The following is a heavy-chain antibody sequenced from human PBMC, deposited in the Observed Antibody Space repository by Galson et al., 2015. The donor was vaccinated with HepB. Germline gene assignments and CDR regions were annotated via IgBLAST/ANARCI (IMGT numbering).Heavy chain of an antibody. CDR3: ARDLYGGYDSQPPYGMDV. CDR2: INAGNGNT. J-gene: IGHJ6*02. Sequence: SVKVSCKASGYTFTSYAMHWVRQAPGQRLEWMGWINAGNGNTKYSQKFQGRVTITRDTSASTAYMELSSLRSEDTAVYYCARDLYGGYDSQPPYGMDVWGQGTTVTVSS. CDR1: GYTFTSYA. D-gene: IGHD5-12*01. V-gene: IGHV1-3*01.